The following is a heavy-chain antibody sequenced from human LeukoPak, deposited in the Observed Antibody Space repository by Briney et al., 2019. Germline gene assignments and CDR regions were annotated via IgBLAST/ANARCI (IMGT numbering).Heavy chain of an antibody. CDR1: GGSFSGYY. CDR3: ARDDILTGQGAFDI. D-gene: IGHD3-9*01. J-gene: IGHJ3*02. V-gene: IGHV4-34*01. CDR2: INHSGST. Sequence: PSETLSLTCAVYGGSFSGYYWSWIRQPPGKGLEWIGEINHSGSTNYNPSLKSRVTISVDTSKNQFSLKLSSVTAADTAVYYCARDDILTGQGAFDIRGQGTMVTVSS.